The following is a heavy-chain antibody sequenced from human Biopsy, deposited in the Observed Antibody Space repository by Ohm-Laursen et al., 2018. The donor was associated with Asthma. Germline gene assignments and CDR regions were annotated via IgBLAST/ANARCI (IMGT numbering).Heavy chain of an antibody. V-gene: IGHV3-7*02. D-gene: IGHD3-3*02. CDR3: ARTFHFWSPYHAEHYQL. J-gene: IGHJ1*01. CDR1: AFTFSTYC. Sequence: SLRLSCAASAFTFSTYCMTWVRQAPGKGLQWVATINQYGSEESYVDSAKGRFTISRDNAKNSLYLQMNSLRAEDTAVYYCARTFHFWSPYHAEHYQLWGQGTLVTVSS. CDR2: INQYGSEE.